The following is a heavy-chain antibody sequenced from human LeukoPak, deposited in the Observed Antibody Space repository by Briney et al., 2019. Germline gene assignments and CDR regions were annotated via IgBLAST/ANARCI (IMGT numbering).Heavy chain of an antibody. V-gene: IGHV6-1*01. Sequence: SQTLSLTCAISGDSVSSNSAAWNWIRQSPSRGLEWLGRTYYRSKWYNDYAVSVKSRITINPDTSKNQFSLQLNSVTPEDTAVCYCARALGRGSGWYSYYFDYWGQGTLVTVSS. CDR2: TYYRSKWYN. CDR3: ARALGRGSGWYSYYFDY. J-gene: IGHJ4*02. CDR1: GDSVSSNSAA. D-gene: IGHD6-19*01.